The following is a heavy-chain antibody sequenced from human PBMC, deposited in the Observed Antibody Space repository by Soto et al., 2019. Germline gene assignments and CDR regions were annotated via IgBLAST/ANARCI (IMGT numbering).Heavy chain of an antibody. J-gene: IGHJ6*02. CDR2: IYYSGST. D-gene: IGHD6-13*01. CDR3: ARHWYRNYGMDV. Sequence: SETLSLTCPVSGGSISSGGYYWSWIRQPPGKGLEWIGYIYYSGSTNYNPSLKSRVTISVDTSKNQFSLKLSSVTAADTAVYYCARHWYRNYGMDVWGQGTTVTVSS. CDR1: GGSISSGGYY. V-gene: IGHV4-61*08.